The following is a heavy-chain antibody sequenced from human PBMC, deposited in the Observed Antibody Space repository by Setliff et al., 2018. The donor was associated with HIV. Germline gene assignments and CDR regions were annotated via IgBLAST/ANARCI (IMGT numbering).Heavy chain of an antibody. V-gene: IGHV4-4*09. Sequence: SETLSLTCTVSGGSISSYYWSWIRQPPGKGLEWIGNIYSSGSTNYNPSLKSRVTISVDTSKNRFSLKLSSVTAADTAIYYCARAVRLRGRYYNYMDVWGKGTTVTVSS. CDR1: GGSISSYY. CDR3: ARAVRLRGRYYNYMDV. J-gene: IGHJ6*03. CDR2: IYSSGST.